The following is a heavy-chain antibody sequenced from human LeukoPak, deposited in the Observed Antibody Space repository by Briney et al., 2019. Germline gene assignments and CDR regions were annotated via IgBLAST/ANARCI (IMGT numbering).Heavy chain of an antibody. CDR1: GFTFSNAW. CDR3: TTERSSTSCCIDY. D-gene: IGHD2-2*01. Sequence: GGSLTLSCAASGFTFSNAWMSGVRQAPGKELEWVGRFKSKTDGGTTDYAAPVKGRFTISRDDSKNTLYLQMNSLKTEDTAVYYCTTERSSTSCCIDYWGQGTLVTVSS. CDR2: FKSKTDGGTT. J-gene: IGHJ4*02. V-gene: IGHV3-15*01.